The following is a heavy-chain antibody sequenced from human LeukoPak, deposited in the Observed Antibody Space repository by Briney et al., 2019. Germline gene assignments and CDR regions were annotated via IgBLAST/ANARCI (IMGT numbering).Heavy chain of an antibody. J-gene: IGHJ1*01. CDR1: GGSISSGGYY. D-gene: IGHD3-10*01. V-gene: IGHV4-30-2*01. CDR3: ARLWFGEFSTYFQH. Sequence: SQTLSLTCTVSGGSISSGGYYWSWIRQPPGKGLEWIGYIYHSGSTYYNPSLKSRVTISVDRSKNQFSLKLSSVTAADTAVYYCARLWFGEFSTYFQHWGQGTLVTVSS. CDR2: IYHSGST.